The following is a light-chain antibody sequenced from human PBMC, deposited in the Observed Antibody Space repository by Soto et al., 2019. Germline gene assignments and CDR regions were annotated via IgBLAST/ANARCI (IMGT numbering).Light chain of an antibody. J-gene: IGKJ1*01. Sequence: DIQMTQSPSALPASVGARVTITCRASQSISIYLAWYQQKPGKAPKLLIYEASSLESGVPSRFSGSGSGTEFTLTISSLQPDDFATYYCQQYNSYPWTFGQGTKVDIK. CDR1: QSISIY. CDR3: QQYNSYPWT. CDR2: EAS. V-gene: IGKV1-5*03.